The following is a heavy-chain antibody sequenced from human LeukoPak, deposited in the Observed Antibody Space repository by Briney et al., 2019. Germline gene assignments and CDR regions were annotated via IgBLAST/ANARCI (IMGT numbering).Heavy chain of an antibody. V-gene: IGHV4-59*01. D-gene: IGHD6-19*01. CDR1: GGSISSYY. CDR3: ARPFSSGWSPYYYYYMDV. Sequence: SETLSLTCTVSGGSISSYYWSRIRQPPGKGLEWSGYIYYSGSTNYNPSLKSRVTISVDTSKNQFSPKLSSVTAADTAVYYCARPFSSGWSPYYYYYMDVWGKGTTVTISS. CDR2: IYYSGST. J-gene: IGHJ6*03.